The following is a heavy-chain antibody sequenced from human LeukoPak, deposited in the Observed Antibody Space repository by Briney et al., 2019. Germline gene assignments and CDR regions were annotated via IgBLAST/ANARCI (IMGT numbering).Heavy chain of an antibody. CDR1: GGSISGYY. Sequence: SETLSLSCSVSGGSISGYYWSWIRQPPGKGLEWIGYIHYSGSTKYSPSLNSRVSMAVDTSKNQLSLKLSSVTAADTAVYYCVRMDYDSSAVNWYFALWGRGTLVTVSS. V-gene: IGHV4-59*01. J-gene: IGHJ2*01. CDR3: VRMDYDSSAVNWYFAL. D-gene: IGHD3-22*01. CDR2: IHYSGST.